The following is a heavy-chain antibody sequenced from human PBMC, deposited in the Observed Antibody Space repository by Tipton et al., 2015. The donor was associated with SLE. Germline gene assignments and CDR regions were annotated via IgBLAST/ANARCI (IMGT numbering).Heavy chain of an antibody. Sequence: TLSLTCAVYGGSFSGYYWSWIRQPPGKGLEWIGEINHSGSTNYNPSLKSRVTISVDTSKNQFSLKLSSATAADTAVYYCARGGYSLGAFDIWGQGTMVTVSS. D-gene: IGHD6-13*01. CDR1: GGSFSGYY. V-gene: IGHV4-34*01. J-gene: IGHJ3*02. CDR3: ARGGYSLGAFDI. CDR2: INHSGST.